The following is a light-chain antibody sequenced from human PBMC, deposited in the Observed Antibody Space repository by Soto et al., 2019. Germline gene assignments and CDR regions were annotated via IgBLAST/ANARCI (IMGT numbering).Light chain of an antibody. CDR2: EVT. J-gene: IGLJ2*01. CDR1: ISDVGGYNY. CDR3: SSFAGGGNPVL. Sequence: QSALTQPPAASGSRGQSVTISCNGTISDVGGYNYVSWHQQHPGKAPKVMIYEVTKRPPGVPDRFSGAKSGNTASLTVSGLKAEDEADYYCSSFAGGGNPVLLGGGTKVTV. V-gene: IGLV2-8*01.